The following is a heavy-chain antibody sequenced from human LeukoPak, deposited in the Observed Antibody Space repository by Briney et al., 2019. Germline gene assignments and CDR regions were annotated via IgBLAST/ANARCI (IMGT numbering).Heavy chain of an antibody. D-gene: IGHD3-10*01. CDR1: GYTFTSYG. CDR3: ARVLWFGELSHFDY. V-gene: IGHV1-18*01. CDR2: ISAYNGNT. Sequence: ASVKVSCKASGYTFTSYGISWVRQAPGQGLEWMGWISAYNGNTNYAQKLQGRVTITADESTSTAYMELSSLRSEDTAVYYCARVLWFGELSHFDYWGQGTLVTVSS. J-gene: IGHJ4*02.